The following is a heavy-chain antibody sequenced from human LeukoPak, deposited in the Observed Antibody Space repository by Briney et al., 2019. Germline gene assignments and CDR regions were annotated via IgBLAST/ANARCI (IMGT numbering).Heavy chain of an antibody. Sequence: PSETLSLTCTVSGGSISSYYWSWIRQPPGKGLEWIGDIYYSGYTNYNPSLKSRVAISVDTSKNQFSLKLRSVTAADTAVYYCARETSQKGAHYMDVWGKGTTVTISS. D-gene: IGHD3-16*01. CDR2: IYYSGYT. J-gene: IGHJ6*03. V-gene: IGHV4-59*01. CDR1: GGSISSYY. CDR3: ARETSQKGAHYMDV.